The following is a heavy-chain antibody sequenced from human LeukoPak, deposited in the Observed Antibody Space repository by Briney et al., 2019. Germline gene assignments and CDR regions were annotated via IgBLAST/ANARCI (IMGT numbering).Heavy chain of an antibody. V-gene: IGHV5-10-1*01. CDR2: IDPGDSFT. J-gene: IGHJ4*02. CDR3: ARDGGGVSSWVSH. Sequence: GESLKISCKGSGYSFSSYWISWVRQMPGKGLEWMGRIDPGDSFTKYRPSLEGRATISADKSLSTVYLQWSSLKASDTAIYYCARDGGGVSSWVSHWGQGTLVTVSS. CDR1: GYSFSSYW. D-gene: IGHD2-8*02.